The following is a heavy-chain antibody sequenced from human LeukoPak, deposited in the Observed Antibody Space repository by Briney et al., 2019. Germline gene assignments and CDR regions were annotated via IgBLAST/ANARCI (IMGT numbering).Heavy chain of an antibody. CDR3: ARDRGWRSSGYYLYYFDF. CDR2: IKQDGSEK. J-gene: IGHJ4*02. CDR1: GFTFSSYA. V-gene: IGHV3-7*03. Sequence: GGSLRLSCAASGFTFSSYAMSWVRQAPGKGLEWVANIKQDGSEKYYVDSVKGRFTISRDNAKNSLYLQMNSLRAEDTAVYYCARDRGWRSSGYYLYYFDFWGQGTLVTVSS. D-gene: IGHD3-22*01.